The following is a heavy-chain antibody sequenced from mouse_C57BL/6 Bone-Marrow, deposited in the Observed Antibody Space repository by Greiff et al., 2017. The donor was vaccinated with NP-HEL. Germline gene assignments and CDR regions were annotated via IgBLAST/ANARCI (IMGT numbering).Heavy chain of an antibody. CDR1: GFNIKDDY. Sequence: VQLQQSGAELVRPGASVKLSCTASGFNIKDDYMHWVRQRPEQGLEWIGWIDPGNGDTEYASKFQGKATITADTSSNTAYLQLSSLTSEDTAVYYCTTGGGNLYYFDYWGQGTTLTVSS. CDR2: IDPGNGDT. J-gene: IGHJ2*01. V-gene: IGHV14-4*01. D-gene: IGHD2-1*01. CDR3: TTGGGNLYYFDY.